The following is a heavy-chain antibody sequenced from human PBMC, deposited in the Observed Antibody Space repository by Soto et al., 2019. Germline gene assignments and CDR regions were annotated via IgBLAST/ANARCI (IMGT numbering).Heavy chain of an antibody. CDR3: ARDLISGSYYNYYYGMDV. D-gene: IGHD1-26*01. Sequence: EVQLVESGGGLVKPGGSLRLSCAASGFTFSSYSMNWVRQAPGKGLEWVSSISSSSSYIYHADSVKGRFTISRDNAKNSLYLQMNSLRAEDTAVYYCARDLISGSYYNYYYGMDVWGQGTTVTVSS. CDR1: GFTFSSYS. CDR2: ISSSSSYI. V-gene: IGHV3-21*01. J-gene: IGHJ6*02.